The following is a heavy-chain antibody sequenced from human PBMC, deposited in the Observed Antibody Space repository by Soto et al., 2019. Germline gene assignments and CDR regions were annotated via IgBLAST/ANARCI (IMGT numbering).Heavy chain of an antibody. CDR3: ARAPFTMVTYLDV. D-gene: IGHD3-10*01. CDR1: GYTFTSFD. Sequence: QVQLVQSGAEVKKPGASVKVSCKASGYTFTSFDIHWVRQAPGQGLEWMGWMNPNSGNTDYAQKFQGRVTMTRNTSIITASMELSSLRSEDTAVYYCARAPFTMVTYLDVWGKGTTVTVSS. V-gene: IGHV1-8*01. J-gene: IGHJ6*03. CDR2: MNPNSGNT.